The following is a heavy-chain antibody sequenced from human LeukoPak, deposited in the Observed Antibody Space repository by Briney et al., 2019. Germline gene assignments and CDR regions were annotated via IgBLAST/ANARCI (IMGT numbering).Heavy chain of an antibody. CDR3: AREHSIAAAGTYRYGKDLFDY. D-gene: IGHD6-13*01. V-gene: IGHV3-21*01. CDR2: ISSSSSYI. J-gene: IGHJ4*02. Sequence: NSGGSLRLSCAASGFTFSSYAMNWVRQAPGKGLEWVSSISSSSSYIYYADSVKGRFTISRDNAKNSLYLQMNSLRAEDTAVYYCAREHSIAAAGTYRYGKDLFDYWGQGTLVTVSS. CDR1: GFTFSSYA.